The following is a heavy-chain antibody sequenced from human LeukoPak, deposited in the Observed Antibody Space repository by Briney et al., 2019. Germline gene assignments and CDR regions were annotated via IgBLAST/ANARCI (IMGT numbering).Heavy chain of an antibody. Sequence: SETLALTCTVSGGSINSYYWSWIRQPAAKGLEWIGRIYSSGSTNYNPSLKSRVSMSVDTSKNQFSLKLTSVTAADTAVYYCARGGKATVVTMWGQGILVTVSS. CDR3: ARGGKATVVTM. CDR2: IYSSGST. V-gene: IGHV4-4*07. D-gene: IGHD4-23*01. J-gene: IGHJ4*02. CDR1: GGSINSYY.